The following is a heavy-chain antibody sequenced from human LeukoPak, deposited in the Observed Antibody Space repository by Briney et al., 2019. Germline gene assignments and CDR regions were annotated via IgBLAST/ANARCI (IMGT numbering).Heavy chain of an antibody. CDR2: INWNGGST. Sequence: GGSLRLSCARSGFTFSIYVMNWVRQAPGKGLEWVSGINWNGGSTGYAGSVKGRFTISRDNAKNSLYLQMNSLRAEDTAFYYCARVAVGATIDYWGQGTLVTVSS. CDR3: ARVAVGATIDY. CDR1: GFTFSIYV. J-gene: IGHJ4*02. V-gene: IGHV3-20*04. D-gene: IGHD1-26*01.